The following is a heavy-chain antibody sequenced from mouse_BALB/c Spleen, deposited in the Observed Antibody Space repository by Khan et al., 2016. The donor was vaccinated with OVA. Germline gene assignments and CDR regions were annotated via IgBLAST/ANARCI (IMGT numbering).Heavy chain of an antibody. CDR3: ALLYLYGSGFDY. CDR2: IDPYNGGT. CDR1: GYSFTDYN. Sequence: VQLKESGPELVKPGASVKVSCKASGYSFTDYNMFWVKQSLGKSLEWIGYIDPYNGGTNYNQRFMGKAALTVDKSSRTAFMHLNSLTSEDSAVYYCALLYLYGSGFDYWGQGTTLTVSS. J-gene: IGHJ2*01. V-gene: IGHV1S135*01. D-gene: IGHD1-1*01.